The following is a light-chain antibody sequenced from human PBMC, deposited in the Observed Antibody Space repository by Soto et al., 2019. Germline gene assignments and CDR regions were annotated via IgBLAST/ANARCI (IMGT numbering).Light chain of an antibody. CDR1: QSVSSSY. Sequence: EIVLTQSPGTLSLSPGERATLSCRASQSVSSSYLAWYQQKPVQAPRLLIYGASSRATGIPDRFSGSGSGTDFTLTISRLEPEVFAVYYCEQYGSSPPWTVGQGNKVDSK. J-gene: IGKJ1*01. CDR2: GAS. V-gene: IGKV3-20*01. CDR3: EQYGSSPPWT.